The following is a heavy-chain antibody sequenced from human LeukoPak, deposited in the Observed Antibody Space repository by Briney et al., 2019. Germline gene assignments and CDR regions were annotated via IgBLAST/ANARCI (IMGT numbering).Heavy chain of an antibody. CDR1: GFTFSSYG. J-gene: IGHJ5*02. CDR3: ANSAYSSSSTRRDP. Sequence: GGSLRLSCAASGFTFSSYGMHWVRQAPGKGLEWVAFIRYDGSNKYYADSVKGRFTISRDNSKNTLYLQMNSLRAEDTAVYYCANSAYSSSSTRRDPWGQGTLVTVSS. D-gene: IGHD6-6*01. V-gene: IGHV3-30*02. CDR2: IRYDGSNK.